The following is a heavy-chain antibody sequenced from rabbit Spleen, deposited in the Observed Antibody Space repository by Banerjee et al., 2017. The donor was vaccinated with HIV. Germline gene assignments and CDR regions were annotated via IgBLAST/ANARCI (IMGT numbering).Heavy chain of an antibody. CDR1: GFSFSSGYY. Sequence: QEQLEESGGGLVKPEGSLTLTCKASGFSFSSGYYMCWVRQAPGKGLEWIGCIYAGSGSAYYASWAKGRFTISKTSSTTVTLQMTSLTAADTATYFCARDLVAVIGWNFRLWGPGTLVTVS. D-gene: IGHD1-1*01. J-gene: IGHJ4*01. CDR3: ARDLVAVIGWNFRL. CDR2: IYAGSGSA. V-gene: IGHV1S45*01.